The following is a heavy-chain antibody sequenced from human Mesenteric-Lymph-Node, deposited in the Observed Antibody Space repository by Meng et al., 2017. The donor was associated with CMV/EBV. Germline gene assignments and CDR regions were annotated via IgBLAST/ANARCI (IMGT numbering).Heavy chain of an antibody. CDR3: ARGVGSSSRFDP. D-gene: IGHD6-13*01. V-gene: IGHV4-61*01. CDR2: TWFGRST. CDR1: GGVVSSASYH. J-gene: IGHJ5*02. Sequence: GSLRLSCIVSGGVVSSASYHWNWIRQPPGKGLEWIGQTWFGRSTNYNPSLKSRVTISVDTSKNQFSLKLSSVTAADTAVYYCARGVGSSSRFDPWGQGTLVTVSS.